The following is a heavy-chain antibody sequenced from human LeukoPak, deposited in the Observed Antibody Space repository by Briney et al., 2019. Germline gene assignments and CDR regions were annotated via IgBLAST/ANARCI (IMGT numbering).Heavy chain of an antibody. CDR2: IYYSGST. CDR1: GGSISSGGYY. V-gene: IGHV4-31*03. D-gene: IGHD3-22*01. CDR3: ARDNMEDYYDSSGYSYWFDP. Sequence: SQTLSLTCTVSGGSISSGGYYWSWIRQHPGKGLEWIGYIYYSGSTYYNPSLKSRVTISVDTSKNQFSLKLSSVTAADTAVYYCARDNMEDYYDSSGYSYWFDPWGQGTLVTVSS. J-gene: IGHJ5*02.